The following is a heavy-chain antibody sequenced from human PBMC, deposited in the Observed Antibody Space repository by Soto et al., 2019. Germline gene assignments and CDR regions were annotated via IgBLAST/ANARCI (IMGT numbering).Heavy chain of an antibody. V-gene: IGHV4-59*08. D-gene: IGHD6-13*01. J-gene: IGHJ6*02. CDR2: IYYSGST. CDR1: GGSISSYY. CDR3: ARRNIIAAAGNVDYYYGMDV. Sequence: PSETLSLTCTVSGGSISSYYWSWIRQPPGKGLEWIGYIYYSGSTNYNPSLKSRVTISVDTSKNQFSLKLSSVTAADTAVYYCARRNIIAAAGNVDYYYGMDVWGQGTTVTVSS.